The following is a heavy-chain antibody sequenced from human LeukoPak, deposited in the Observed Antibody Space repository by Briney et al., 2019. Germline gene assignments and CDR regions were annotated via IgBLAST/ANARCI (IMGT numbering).Heavy chain of an antibody. Sequence: GGSLRLSCAASGFTFSSYAMHWVRQAPGKGLEWVALISYDGSINDYADSVKGRFTIPRDNSKNTLYLQMNSLRADDTAMYYCARGSYSSSWKTFDYWGQGTLVTVSS. D-gene: IGHD6-13*01. CDR3: ARGSYSSSWKTFDY. V-gene: IGHV3-30*04. CDR2: ISYDGSIN. J-gene: IGHJ4*02. CDR1: GFTFSSYA.